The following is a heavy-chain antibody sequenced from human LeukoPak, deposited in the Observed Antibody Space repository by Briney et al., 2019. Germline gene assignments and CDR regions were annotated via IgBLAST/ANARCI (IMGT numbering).Heavy chain of an antibody. J-gene: IGHJ6*02. Sequence: SETLSLTCTVSGGSVSSGSYYWSWIRQPPGKGLEWIGYVYYSGRTNYNPSLKSRVTISVDTSKNQFSLKLSSVTAADTAVYYCARTFSESYYYYGMDVWGQGTTVTVSS. D-gene: IGHD1-26*01. CDR3: ARTFSESYYYYGMDV. V-gene: IGHV4-61*01. CDR2: VYYSGRT. CDR1: GGSVSSGSYY.